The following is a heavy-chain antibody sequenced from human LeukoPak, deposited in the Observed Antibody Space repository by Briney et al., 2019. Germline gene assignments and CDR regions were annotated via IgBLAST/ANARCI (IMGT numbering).Heavy chain of an antibody. Sequence: GSSVKVSCKASGGTFSSYAISWVRQAPGQGLEWMGGIIPIFGTSNYAQKFQGSVTITANESTSTAYMELSSLRSEDTAVYYCARVVEDTAMVTAGYYYGMDVWGQGTTVTVSS. CDR1: GGTFSSYA. V-gene: IGHV1-69*01. CDR3: ARVVEDTAMVTAGYYYGMDV. D-gene: IGHD5-18*01. J-gene: IGHJ6*02. CDR2: IIPIFGTS.